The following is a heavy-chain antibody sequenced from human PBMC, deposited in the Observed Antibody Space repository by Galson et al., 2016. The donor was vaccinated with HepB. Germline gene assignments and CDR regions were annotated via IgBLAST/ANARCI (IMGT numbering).Heavy chain of an antibody. J-gene: IGHJ6*02. CDR1: GYTFINYY. V-gene: IGHV1-46*01. Sequence: SVKVSCKASGYTFINYYMHWVRQAPGQGLEWMGIGNPRTGSTSYAQKFQDRVTVTRDTSTSTVYMELSRLRSEDTAVYYCARDRGSNSLKGYGMVVWGQGTTVTVSS. CDR3: ARDRGSNSLKGYGMVV. D-gene: IGHD3-10*01. CDR2: GNPRTGST.